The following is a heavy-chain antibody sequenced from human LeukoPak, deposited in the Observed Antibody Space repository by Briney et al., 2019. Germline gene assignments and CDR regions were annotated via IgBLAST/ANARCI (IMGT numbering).Heavy chain of an antibody. CDR1: GFTFSSYA. CDR2: ISYDGSNK. V-gene: IGHV3-30*04. J-gene: IGHJ4*02. Sequence: GGSLRLSCAASGFTFSSYAMHWVRQAPGKGLEWVAVISYDGSNKYYADSVKGRFTISRDNSKNTLYLQMNSLRAEDTAVYYCARAMDYWGQGTLVTVSP. CDR3: ARAMDY.